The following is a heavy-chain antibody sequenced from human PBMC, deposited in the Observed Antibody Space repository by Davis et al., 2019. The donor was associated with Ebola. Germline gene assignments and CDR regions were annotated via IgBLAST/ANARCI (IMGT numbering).Heavy chain of an antibody. CDR1: GFTFSSYG. CDR3: ARSGLSFGVVKYHYGMDV. D-gene: IGHD3-3*01. CDR2: ISYDGSNK. V-gene: IGHV3-30*03. Sequence: GGSLRLSCAATGFTFSSYGMYWVRQAPGKGLEWVAVISYDGSNKYYGDSVKGRFTISRDNSKNTLDLQMNSLRAEDTAVYYCARSGLSFGVVKYHYGMDVWGKGTTVTVSS. J-gene: IGHJ6*04.